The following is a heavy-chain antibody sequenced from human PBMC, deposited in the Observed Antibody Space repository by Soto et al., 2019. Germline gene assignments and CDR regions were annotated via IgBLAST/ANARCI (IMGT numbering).Heavy chain of an antibody. J-gene: IGHJ6*02. CDR3: ARGGYYDRSGSRNYHYYGMDA. Sequence: QVQLVQSGTEVKKPGASVKVSCKASGYTFTSYGISWVRQAPGQGLEWMGWISPYDDNTNYAQNLQGRVTMTTDTSTRTAYMELRSLRSDDTAVYYCARGGYYDRSGSRNYHYYGMDAWGQGTTVTVS. CDR1: GYTFTSYG. CDR2: ISPYDDNT. V-gene: IGHV1-18*01. D-gene: IGHD3-22*01.